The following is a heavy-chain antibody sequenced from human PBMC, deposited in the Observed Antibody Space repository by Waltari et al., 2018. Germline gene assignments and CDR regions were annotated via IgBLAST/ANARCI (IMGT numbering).Heavy chain of an antibody. CDR1: GGSISSSSYY. V-gene: IGHV4-39*01. Sequence: QLQLQESGPGLVKPSETLSLTCTVSGGSISSSSYYWGWIRQPPGKGLEWIGSIYYSGSTYYNPSLKSRVTISVDTSKNQFSLKLSSVTAADTAVYYCARMSSSSYYFDYWGQGTLVTVSS. J-gene: IGHJ4*02. CDR2: IYYSGST. CDR3: ARMSSSSYYFDY. D-gene: IGHD6-13*01.